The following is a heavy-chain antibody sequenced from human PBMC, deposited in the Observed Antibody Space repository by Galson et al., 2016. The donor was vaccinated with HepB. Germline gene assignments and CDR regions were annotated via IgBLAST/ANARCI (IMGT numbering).Heavy chain of an antibody. Sequence: QSGAEVTKAGESLKISCKGSGYIFTTNYIAWVRQMPGKGLEWMGIIWPSDSETRYSPSFQGQVTFSADKSINTAYLQWSSLKASDTAMYYCSRLSNDGYNFVASWGQGTLVTVSS. D-gene: IGHD5-24*01. CDR2: IWPSDSET. J-gene: IGHJ4*02. CDR3: SRLSNDGYNFVAS. V-gene: IGHV5-51*01. CDR1: GYIFTTNY.